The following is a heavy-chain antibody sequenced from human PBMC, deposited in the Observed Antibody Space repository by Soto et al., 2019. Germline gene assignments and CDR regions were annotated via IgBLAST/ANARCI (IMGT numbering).Heavy chain of an antibody. CDR2: IRGSGGST. CDR1: GFTFSRYA. J-gene: IGHJ4*02. V-gene: IGHV3-23*01. D-gene: IGHD3-22*01. CDR3: AKIGGGYSRNPLG. Sequence: EVQLLESGGGLVQPGGSLRLSCAASGFTFSRYAMSWVRQAPGKGLAWVSAIRGSGGSTYYADSVKGRFTISRDNSKNTLYLHMNSLRADDTAVYYCAKIGGGYSRNPLGWGQGTLVTVSS.